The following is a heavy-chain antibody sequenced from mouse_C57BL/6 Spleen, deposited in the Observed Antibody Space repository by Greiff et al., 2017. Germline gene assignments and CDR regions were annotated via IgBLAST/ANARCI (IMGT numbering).Heavy chain of an antibody. J-gene: IGHJ4*01. V-gene: IGHV1-18*01. D-gene: IGHD2-2*01. CDR1: GYTFTDYN. CDR3: ARWGYDEGYYAMDY. Sequence: EVKLMESGPELVKPGASVKIPCKASGYTFTDYNMDWVKQSHGKSLEWIGDINPNNGGTIYNQKFKGKATLTVDKSSSTAYMELRSLTSEDTAVYYCARWGYDEGYYAMDYWGQGTSVTVSS. CDR2: INPNNGGT.